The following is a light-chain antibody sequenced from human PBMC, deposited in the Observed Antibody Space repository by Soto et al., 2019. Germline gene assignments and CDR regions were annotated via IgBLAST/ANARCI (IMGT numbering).Light chain of an antibody. V-gene: IGKV3-11*01. CDR1: QSVSSY. CDR3: QQRSNWPPLT. J-gene: IGKJ4*01. Sequence: ESVLTQSPATLSLSPGERATLSCRASQSVSSYLAWYQQKPGQAPRLLIYDASNRATGIPARFSGSGSGTDFTLIISSLEPEDFAVYYCQQRSNWPPLTFGGGTKVDIK. CDR2: DAS.